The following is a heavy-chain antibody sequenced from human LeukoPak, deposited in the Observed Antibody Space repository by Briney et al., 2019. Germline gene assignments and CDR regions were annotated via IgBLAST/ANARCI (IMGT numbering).Heavy chain of an antibody. D-gene: IGHD3-22*01. CDR1: GYTFTSYG. V-gene: IGHV1-18*01. CDR3: ARDSLGYYDSSGYCPSNYYYYMDV. Sequence: GASVKVSCKASGYTFTSYGISWVRQAPGQGLEWMGWISAYNGNTNYAQKLQGRVTMTTDTSTSTAYMELRSLRSDDTAVYYCARDSLGYYDSSGYCPSNYYYYMDVWGKGTTVTVSS. CDR2: ISAYNGNT. J-gene: IGHJ6*03.